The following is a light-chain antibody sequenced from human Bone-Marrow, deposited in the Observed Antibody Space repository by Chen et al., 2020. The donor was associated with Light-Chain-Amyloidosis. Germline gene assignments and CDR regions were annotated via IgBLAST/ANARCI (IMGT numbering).Light chain of an antibody. V-gene: IGLV1-47*01. CDR2: RNN. Sequence: QSVLTQPPSASGTPGQRVAISCSGSSSNTGSNYVYWYRQLPGMAPKLLIYRNNERPSGVPDRFSGSKSGTSASLAIGGLRSEDEADYYCATWDVSLSAWVFGGGTKLTVL. CDR1: SSNTGSNY. CDR3: ATWDVSLSAWV. J-gene: IGLJ3*02.